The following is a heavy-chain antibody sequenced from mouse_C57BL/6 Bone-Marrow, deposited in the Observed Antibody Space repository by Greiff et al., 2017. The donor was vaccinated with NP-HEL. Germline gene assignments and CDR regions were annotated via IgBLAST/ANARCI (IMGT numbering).Heavy chain of an antibody. V-gene: IGHV1-55*01. CDR2: IYPGSGST. J-gene: IGHJ4*01. CDR1: GYTFTSYW. CDR3: ARGGTYYSNYDAMDY. Sequence: QVQLQQPGAELAKPGASVKMSCKASGYTFTSYWITWVKQRPGQGLEWIGDIYPGSGSTNYNEKFKSKATLTVDTSSSTAYMQLSSLTSEDSAVYYCARGGTYYSNYDAMDYWGQGTSVTVSS. D-gene: IGHD2-5*01.